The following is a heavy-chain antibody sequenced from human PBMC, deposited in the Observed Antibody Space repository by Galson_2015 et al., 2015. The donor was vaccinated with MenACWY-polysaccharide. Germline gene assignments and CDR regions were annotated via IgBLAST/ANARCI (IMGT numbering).Heavy chain of an antibody. CDR1: GFNFTDAW. CDR2: LKSKSDGGTA. V-gene: IGHV3-15*01. J-gene: IGHJ6*02. D-gene: IGHD3-16*01. CDR3: TTEMLGAYHLPPGVKCVFYGLGF. Sequence: LRLSCAASGFNFTDAWMTWVRQAPGQGLEWVGRLKSKSDGGTADFAAPVKGRFSISRDDSKKTLYLQMNSLKTDDTAVYYCTTEMLGAYHLPPGVKCVFYGLGFWGPGTSVTVTS.